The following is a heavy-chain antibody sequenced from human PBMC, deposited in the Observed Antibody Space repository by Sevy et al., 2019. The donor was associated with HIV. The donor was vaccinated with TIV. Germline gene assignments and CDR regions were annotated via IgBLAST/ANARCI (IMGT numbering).Heavy chain of an antibody. V-gene: IGHV1-69*06. Sequence: ASVKVSCKASGGTFSSYAISWVRQAPGQGLEWMGGIIPIFGTANHAQKFQGRVTITADKSTSTAYMELSSLRSEDTAVYYCAISSIAARSYYYYYMDVWGKGTTVTVSS. CDR1: GGTFSSYA. CDR3: AISSIAARSYYYYYMDV. CDR2: IIPIFGTA. D-gene: IGHD6-6*01. J-gene: IGHJ6*03.